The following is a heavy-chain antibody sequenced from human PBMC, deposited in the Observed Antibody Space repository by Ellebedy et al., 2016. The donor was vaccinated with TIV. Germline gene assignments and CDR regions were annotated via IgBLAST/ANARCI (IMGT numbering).Heavy chain of an antibody. J-gene: IGHJ4*02. Sequence: LRLXXAVSGGSISSGGYYWSWIRQPAGKGLEWIGRIYTSGSTNYNPSLKSRVTMSVDTSKNQFSLKLSSVTAADTAVYYCARVEWLVGARYFDYWGQGTLVTVSS. CDR2: IYTSGST. V-gene: IGHV4-61*02. CDR3: ARVEWLVGARYFDY. CDR1: GGSISSGGYY. D-gene: IGHD6-19*01.